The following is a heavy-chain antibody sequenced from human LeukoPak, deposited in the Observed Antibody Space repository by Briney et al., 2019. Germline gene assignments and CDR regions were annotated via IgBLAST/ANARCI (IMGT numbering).Heavy chain of an antibody. CDR3: AKTRPLDSSSWSHGNY. D-gene: IGHD6-13*01. Sequence: GGSLRLSCAASGFTFSSYAMSWVRQAPGKGLEWVSAISGSGDSTYYGDSVKGRFTISRDNSKNTLYLQMNSLRAEDTAVYYCAKTRPLDSSSWSHGNYWGQGTLVTVSS. V-gene: IGHV3-23*01. J-gene: IGHJ4*02. CDR1: GFTFSSYA. CDR2: ISGSGDST.